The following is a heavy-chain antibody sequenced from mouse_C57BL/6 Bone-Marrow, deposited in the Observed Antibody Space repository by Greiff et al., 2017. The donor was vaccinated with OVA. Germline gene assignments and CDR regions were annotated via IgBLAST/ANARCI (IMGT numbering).Heavy chain of an antibody. V-gene: IGHV3-1*01. CDR2: ISYSGST. CDR1: GYSITSGYD. CDR3: ARGYSNRYFDV. Sequence: DVQLQESGPGMVKPSQSLSLTCTVTGYSITSGYDWHWIRHFPGNKLEWMGYISYSGSTNYNPSLKSRISITHDTSKNHFFLKLNSVTTEDTATYYCARGYSNRYFDVWGTGTTVTVSS. J-gene: IGHJ1*03. D-gene: IGHD2-5*01.